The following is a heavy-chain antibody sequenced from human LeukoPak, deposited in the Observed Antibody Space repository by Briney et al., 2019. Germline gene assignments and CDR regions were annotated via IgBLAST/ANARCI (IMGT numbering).Heavy chain of an antibody. Sequence: GGSLRLSCADSGFTFSNYNMNWVRQAPGKAMEWVSSITSSGTYTFYADSVKGRFTISRDNAKNSLYLQMDSLGPEDTAVYYCARTSIDYWGQGTLVTVSS. CDR1: GFTFSNYN. CDR2: ITSSGTYT. V-gene: IGHV3-21*01. J-gene: IGHJ4*02. CDR3: ARTSIDY.